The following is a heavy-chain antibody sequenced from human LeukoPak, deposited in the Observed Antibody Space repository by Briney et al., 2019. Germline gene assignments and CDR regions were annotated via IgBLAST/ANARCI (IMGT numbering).Heavy chain of an antibody. Sequence: SETLSLTCAVYGGSFSGYYWSWIRQPPGKGLEWIGEINHSGSTNYNPSLKSRVTISVDTSKNQFSLKLSSVTAADTAVYYCAREYTLYRSGWFLDYWGQGTVATVSS. D-gene: IGHD6-19*01. V-gene: IGHV4-34*01. CDR1: GGSFSGYY. J-gene: IGHJ4*02. CDR2: INHSGST. CDR3: AREYTLYRSGWFLDY.